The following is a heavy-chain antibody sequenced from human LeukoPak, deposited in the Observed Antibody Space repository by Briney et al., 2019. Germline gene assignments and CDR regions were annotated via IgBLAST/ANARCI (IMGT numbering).Heavy chain of an antibody. D-gene: IGHD4-23*01. CDR1: GGSFSGNY. CDR2: INHSGST. J-gene: IGHJ4*02. V-gene: IGHV4-34*01. CDR3: AIGARMPDSGKRNFDS. Sequence: KPSETLSLTCAVYGGSFSGNYWTWIRQPPGKGLEWIGEINHSGSTNYNPSLKSRLTISVDTSKNQFSLKLSTVTAADTAVYYCAIGARMPDSGKRNFDSWGQGTLVTVSS.